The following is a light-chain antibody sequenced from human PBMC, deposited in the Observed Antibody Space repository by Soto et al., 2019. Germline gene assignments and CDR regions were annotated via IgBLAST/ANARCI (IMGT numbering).Light chain of an antibody. V-gene: IGKV3-20*01. CDR1: QSVSSSY. J-gene: IGKJ4*01. CDR2: GAS. Sequence: EIVLTQSPGTLSLSPGERATLSCRASQSVSSSYLAWYQQKPGQAPRLLIYGASGRATGIPDRFSGSGSGTDFTLTIRRLEPEDFAVYYCQQYGSSLGLTFGGGTKVEIK. CDR3: QQYGSSLGLT.